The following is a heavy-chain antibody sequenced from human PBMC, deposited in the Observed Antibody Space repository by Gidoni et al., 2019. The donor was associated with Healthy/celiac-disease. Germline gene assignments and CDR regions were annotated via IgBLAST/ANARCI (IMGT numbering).Heavy chain of an antibody. D-gene: IGHD2-2*01. J-gene: IGHJ6*02. CDR2: INAGNGNT. CDR3: ARDRIDQLLWGGMDV. Sequence: QVQLVQSGAEVKKPGASVTVSCKASGYTCTSYAMHWLRQAPGQRLEWMGWINAGNGNTKYSQKFQGRVTITRDTSASTAYMKLSSLRSEDTAVYYCARDRIDQLLWGGMDVWGQGTTVTVSS. V-gene: IGHV1-3*01. CDR1: GYTCTSYA.